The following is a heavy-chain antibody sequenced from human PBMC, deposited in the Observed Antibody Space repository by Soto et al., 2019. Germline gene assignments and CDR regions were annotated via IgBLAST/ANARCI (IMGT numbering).Heavy chain of an antibody. J-gene: IGHJ6*02. V-gene: IGHV1-46*01. CDR1: GYTFTSYY. Sequence: GPSVKVSFKSSGYTFTSYYMHWVGQAPGQGLEWMGIINPSGGSTSYAQKFQGRVTMTRGTSTSTVYMELSSLRSEDTAVYYCASDIVAPYGMDVWGQGTTVTVSS. CDR2: INPSGGST. D-gene: IGHD5-12*01. CDR3: ASDIVAPYGMDV.